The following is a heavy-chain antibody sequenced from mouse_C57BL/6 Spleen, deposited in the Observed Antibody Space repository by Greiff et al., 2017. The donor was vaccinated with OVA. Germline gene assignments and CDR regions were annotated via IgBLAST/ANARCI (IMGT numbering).Heavy chain of an antibody. CDR3: ARNSDYYGSSHWYVDV. CDR2: IWTGGGT. J-gene: IGHJ1*03. V-gene: IGHV2-9-1*01. CDR1: GFSLTSYA. Sequence: QVQLKESGPGLVAPSQSLSITCTVSGFSLTSYAISWVRQPPGKGLEWLGVIWTGGGTNYNSALKSRLSISKDNPKSQVFLKMNSLQTDDTARYYCARNSDYYGSSHWYVDVWGTGTTVTVAS. D-gene: IGHD1-1*01.